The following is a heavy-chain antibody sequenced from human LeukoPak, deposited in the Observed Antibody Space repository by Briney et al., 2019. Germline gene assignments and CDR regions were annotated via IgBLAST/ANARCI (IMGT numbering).Heavy chain of an antibody. CDR1: GFTFSSYA. V-gene: IGHV3-30-3*01. CDR3: ARELVEPIAARNAFYI. J-gene: IGHJ3*02. Sequence: GGSLRLSCAASGFTFSSYAMHWVRQAPGKGLEWVAVISYDGSNKYYADSVKGRFTISRDNSKNTLYLQMNSLRAEDTAVYYCARELVEPIAARNAFYIWGQGTIVTVSS. D-gene: IGHD6-13*01. CDR2: ISYDGSNK.